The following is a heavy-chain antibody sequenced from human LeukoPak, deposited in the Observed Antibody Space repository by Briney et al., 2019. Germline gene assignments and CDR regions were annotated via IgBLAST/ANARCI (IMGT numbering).Heavy chain of an antibody. J-gene: IGHJ3*02. D-gene: IGHD3-9*01. Sequence: SETLSLTCTVSGGSISSYYWSWIRQPPGKGLEWIGYIYYSGSTNYNPSLKSRVTISVDTSKNQFSLKLSSVTAADTAVYYCARGSRFHVLRYFDWQNPNHAFDIWGQGTMVTVSS. CDR1: GGSISSYY. CDR2: IYYSGST. CDR3: ARGSRFHVLRYFDWQNPNHAFDI. V-gene: IGHV4-59*01.